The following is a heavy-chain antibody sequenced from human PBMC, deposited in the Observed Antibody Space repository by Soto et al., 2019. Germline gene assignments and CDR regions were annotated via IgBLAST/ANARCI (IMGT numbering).Heavy chain of an antibody. V-gene: IGHV3-23*01. CDR3: AKVPGVTIFGAKGAFDI. CDR2: ISGSGGST. CDR1: GFTFSSYA. J-gene: IGHJ3*02. Sequence: GGSLRLSCAASGFTFSSYAMSWVRQAPGKGLEWVSAISGSGGSTYYADSVKGRFTISRDNSKNTLYLQMNSLRAEDTAVYYCAKVPGVTIFGAKGAFDIWGQGTMVTVSS. D-gene: IGHD3-3*01.